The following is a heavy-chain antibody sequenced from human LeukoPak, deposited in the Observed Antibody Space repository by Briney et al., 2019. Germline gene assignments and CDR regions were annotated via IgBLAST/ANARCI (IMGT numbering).Heavy chain of an antibody. Sequence: SETLSLTCTVSGGSISSSSYYRGWIRQPPGKGLEWIGSIYYSGSTYYNPSLKSRVTISVDTSKNQFSLKLSSVIAADTAFYYCAKEGEGSISHWGQGTLVTVSS. CDR2: IYYSGST. CDR1: GGSISSSSYY. CDR3: AKEGEGSISH. D-gene: IGHD3-16*01. J-gene: IGHJ4*02. V-gene: IGHV4-39*07.